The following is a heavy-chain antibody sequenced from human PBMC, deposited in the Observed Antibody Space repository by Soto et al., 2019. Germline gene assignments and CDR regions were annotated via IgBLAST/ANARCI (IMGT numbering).Heavy chain of an antibody. Sequence: SETLSLTCTVSGGSISSYYWSWIRQPPGKGLEWIGYISYSGSTNYNPSLKSRVTISVDTSRNQFSLRLSSVTAADTAIYYCAREKYDSSFDYWGRGTLVTVSS. CDR2: ISYSGST. D-gene: IGHD3-22*01. V-gene: IGHV4-59*01. CDR3: AREKYDSSFDY. CDR1: GGSISSYY. J-gene: IGHJ4*02.